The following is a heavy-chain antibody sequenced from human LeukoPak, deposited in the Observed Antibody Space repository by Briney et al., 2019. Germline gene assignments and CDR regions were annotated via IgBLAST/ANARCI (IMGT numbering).Heavy chain of an antibody. CDR2: ISPDGDTT. D-gene: IGHD1-26*01. Sequence: GRSLRPSCAASGFTFSSYWMHWVRHAPGKGLVWVSRISPDGDTTSHADSVKGRFTITRDNAKNTLFLQMDSLRGDDTAVYYCTREVQTGAGAYLGWGQGALVTVSS. CDR3: TREVQTGAGAYLG. CDR1: GFTFSSYW. J-gene: IGHJ4*02. V-gene: IGHV3-74*01.